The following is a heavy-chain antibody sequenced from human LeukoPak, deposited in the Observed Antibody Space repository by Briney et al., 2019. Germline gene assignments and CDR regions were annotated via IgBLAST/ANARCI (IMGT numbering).Heavy chain of an antibody. Sequence: SETLSLTCTVSGGSISSYYWSWIRQPPGKGLEWIGEINHSGSTNYNPSLKSRVTISVDTSKNQFSLKLSSVTAADTAVYYCARGTMTTVTYYFDYWGQGTLVTVSS. V-gene: IGHV4-34*01. CDR1: GGSISSYY. J-gene: IGHJ4*02. CDR2: INHSGST. D-gene: IGHD4-17*01. CDR3: ARGTMTTVTYYFDY.